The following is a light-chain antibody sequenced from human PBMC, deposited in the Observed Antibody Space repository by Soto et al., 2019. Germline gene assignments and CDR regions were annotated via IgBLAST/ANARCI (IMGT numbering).Light chain of an antibody. Sequence: EIMLTQSPGALSLSPGERATLSCRASQSVGSSYLAWYQQKPGQAPRLLIYGASNRATDIPDRFSGSGSGTDFTLTISRLEPEDFAVYYCQQYGSLITFGPGTKVDIK. V-gene: IGKV3-20*01. CDR3: QQYGSLIT. J-gene: IGKJ3*01. CDR2: GAS. CDR1: QSVGSSY.